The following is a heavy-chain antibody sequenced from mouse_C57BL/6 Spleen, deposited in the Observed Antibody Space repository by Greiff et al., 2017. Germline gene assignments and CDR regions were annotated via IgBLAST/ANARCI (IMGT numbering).Heavy chain of an antibody. D-gene: IGHD2-1*01. CDR2: INPNYGTT. CDR3: ARRGYGNYPWFAY. V-gene: IGHV1-39*01. CDR1: GYSFTDYN. J-gene: IGHJ3*01. Sequence: VQLKESGPELVKPGASVKISCKASGYSFTDYNMNWVKQSNGKSLEWIGVINPNYGTTSYNQKFKGKATLTVDQSSSTAYMQLNSLTSEDSAVYYCARRGYGNYPWFAYWGQGTLVTVSA.